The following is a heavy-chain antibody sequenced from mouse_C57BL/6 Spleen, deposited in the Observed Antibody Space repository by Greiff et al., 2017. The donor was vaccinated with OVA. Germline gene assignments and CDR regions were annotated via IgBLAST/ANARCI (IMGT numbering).Heavy chain of an antibody. CDR3: ASPHYSNFDV. V-gene: IGHV1-82*01. Sequence: VKLMESGPELVKPGASVKISCKASGYAFSSSWMNWVKQRPGKGLEWIGRIYPGVGDTNYNGKFKGKATLTADKSSSTAYMQLSSLTSEDSAVYFCASPHYSNFDVWGTGTTVTVSS. D-gene: IGHD2-5*01. J-gene: IGHJ1*03. CDR2: IYPGVGDT. CDR1: GYAFSSSW.